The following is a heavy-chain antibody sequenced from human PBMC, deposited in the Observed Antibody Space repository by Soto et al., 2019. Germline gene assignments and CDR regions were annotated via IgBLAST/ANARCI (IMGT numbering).Heavy chain of an antibody. CDR2: INHSGST. J-gene: IGHJ2*01. CDR1: GGSFSGYY. CDR3: ARGRLGGSYWYFDL. V-gene: IGHV4-34*01. Sequence: QVQLQQWGAGLLKPSETLSLTCAVYGGSFSGYYWSWIRQPPGKGLEWIGEINHSGSTNYNPSLKSRVTISVDTSKNQFSLKLSSATAADTAVYYCARGRLGGSYWYFDLWGRGTLVTVSS. D-gene: IGHD2-15*01.